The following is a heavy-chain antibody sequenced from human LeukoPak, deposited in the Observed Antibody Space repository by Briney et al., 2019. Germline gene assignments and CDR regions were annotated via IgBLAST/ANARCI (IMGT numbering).Heavy chain of an antibody. Sequence: GGSLRLSCAASGFTFSSYAMSWVRQAPGKGLEWVSAISGSGGSTYYADSVKGRFTISRDKSKNTLYLQMNSLRAEDTAVYYCAKDLVRITIFGVVIPPGYYMDVWGKGTTVTVSS. V-gene: IGHV3-23*01. CDR2: ISGSGGST. CDR3: AKDLVRITIFGVVIPPGYYMDV. CDR1: GFTFSSYA. J-gene: IGHJ6*03. D-gene: IGHD3-3*01.